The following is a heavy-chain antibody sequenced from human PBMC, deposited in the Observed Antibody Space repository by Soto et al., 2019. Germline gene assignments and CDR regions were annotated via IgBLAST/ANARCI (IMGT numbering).Heavy chain of an antibody. V-gene: IGHV4-4*02. Sequence: QVQLQESGPGLVQPSGTLSLTCAVSGGSITSHSWWSWVRQPPGKGLEWIGEIHHSGTTNYNPSLKSRVTISVDKSKIQLSLKLTSVTAADTARFYCASQDCYTMGVWGRGTTVTVSS. CDR3: ASQDCYTMGV. CDR1: GGSITSHSW. J-gene: IGHJ6*02. CDR2: IHHSGTT.